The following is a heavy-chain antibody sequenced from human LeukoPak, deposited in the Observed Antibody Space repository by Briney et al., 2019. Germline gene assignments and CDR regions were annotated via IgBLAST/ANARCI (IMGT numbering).Heavy chain of an antibody. CDR3: AEQKSHRAVAETDY. Sequence: GGSLRLSCAASGFTFSSYAMSWVRQAPGKGLEWVSAISGSGGSTYYADSVKGRFTISRDNSKNTLYLQMNSLRAEDTAVYYCAEQKSHRAVAETDYWGQGTLVTVSS. J-gene: IGHJ4*02. D-gene: IGHD6-19*01. CDR1: GFTFSSYA. CDR2: ISGSGGST. V-gene: IGHV3-23*01.